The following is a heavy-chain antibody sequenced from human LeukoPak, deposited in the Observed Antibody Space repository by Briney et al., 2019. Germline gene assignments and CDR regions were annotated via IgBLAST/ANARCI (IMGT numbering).Heavy chain of an antibody. CDR3: ARGGYLGYCSSTSCYYGMDV. V-gene: IGHV4-59*01. CDR1: GGSLSSYY. CDR2: IYYSGST. Sequence: SETLSLTCTVSGGSLSSYYWSWIRQPPGKGLEWIGYIYYSGSTNYNPSLKSRATISVDTSKNQFSLKLSSVTAADTAVYYCARGGYLGYCSSTSCYYGMDVWGQGTTVTVSS. J-gene: IGHJ6*02. D-gene: IGHD2-2*01.